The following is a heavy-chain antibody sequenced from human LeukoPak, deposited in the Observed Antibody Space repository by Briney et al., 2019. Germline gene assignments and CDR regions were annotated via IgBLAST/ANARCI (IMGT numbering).Heavy chain of an antibody. J-gene: IGHJ4*02. D-gene: IGHD3-22*01. CDR1: GFTFSDYY. Sequence: GSLRLSCAASGFTFSDYYISWIRQAPGKGLEWVSYISSSGSTIYYADSVKGRFTISRDNAKNSLYLQMNSLRAEDTAVYYCARDYYDSSGYTLRANWGQGTLVTVSS. CDR3: ARDYYDSSGYTLRAN. CDR2: ISSSGSTI. V-gene: IGHV3-11*04.